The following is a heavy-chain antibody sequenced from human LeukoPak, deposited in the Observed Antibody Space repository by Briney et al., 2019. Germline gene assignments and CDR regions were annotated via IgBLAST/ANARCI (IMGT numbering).Heavy chain of an antibody. CDR2: ISYDGSNK. CDR3: ARDDY. J-gene: IGHJ4*02. Sequence: SCKASGFTFSSYAMHWVRQAPGKGLEWVAVISYDGSNKYYADSVKGRFTISRDNSKNTLYLQMNSLRAEDTAVYYCARDDYWGQGTLVTASS. V-gene: IGHV3-30-3*01. CDR1: GFTFSSYA.